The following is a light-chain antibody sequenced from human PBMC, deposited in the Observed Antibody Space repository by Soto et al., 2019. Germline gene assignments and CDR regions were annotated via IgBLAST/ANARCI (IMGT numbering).Light chain of an antibody. J-gene: IGKJ4*01. CDR3: QQYGSSPLT. CDR1: KSGSSSY. V-gene: IGKV3-20*01. CDR2: GAS. Sequence: EIVLTQSPGTLSLSPGEGATLSCRSSKSGSSSYLAWYKQKPGQAPRLLIYGASSRATGIPDRFSGSGSGTDFTLTISRLEPEDFAVYYCQQYGSSPLTFGGGTKVEIK.